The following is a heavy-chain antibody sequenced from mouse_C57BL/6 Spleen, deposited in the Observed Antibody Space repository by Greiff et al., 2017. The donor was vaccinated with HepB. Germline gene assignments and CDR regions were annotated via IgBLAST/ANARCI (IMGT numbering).Heavy chain of an antibody. Sequence: EVKLMESGGGLVQPGGSLKLSCAASGFTFSDYYMYWVRQTPEKRLEWVAYISNGGGSTYYPDTVKGRFTISRDNAKNTLYLQMSRLKSEDTAMYYWAKEGPYGSSYGWYFDVWGTGTTVTVSS. CDR1: GFTFSDYY. CDR3: AKEGPYGSSYGWYFDV. CDR2: ISNGGGST. V-gene: IGHV5-12*01. J-gene: IGHJ1*03. D-gene: IGHD1-1*01.